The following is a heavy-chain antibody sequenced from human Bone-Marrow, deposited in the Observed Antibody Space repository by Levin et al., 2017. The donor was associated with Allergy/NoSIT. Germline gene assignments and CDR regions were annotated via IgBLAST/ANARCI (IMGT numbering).Heavy chain of an antibody. CDR1: GASISSDY. D-gene: IGHD3-10*01. Sequence: PGGSLRLSCSVSGASISSDYWTWIRQPPGKGLEWIGYVHYTGGTDLNRTLKSRVSMSVDTSRNEFSLKLSSVTAADTAVYYCARHLDDSGTYYEDSWGQGTLVTVSS. CDR3: ARHLDDSGTYYEDS. J-gene: IGHJ4*02. V-gene: IGHV4-59*08. CDR2: VHYTGGT.